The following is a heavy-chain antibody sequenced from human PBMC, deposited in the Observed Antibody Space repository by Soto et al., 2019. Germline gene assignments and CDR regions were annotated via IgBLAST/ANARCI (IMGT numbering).Heavy chain of an antibody. Sequence: GGSLRLSCTASGFTFGDYAMSWFRQAPGKGLEWVGFIRSKAYGGTTEYAASVKGRFTISRDDSKSIAYLQMNSLKTEDTAVNYCTREVDDFWSGYSYKYGMDVWGQGTTVTVSS. V-gene: IGHV3-49*03. J-gene: IGHJ6*02. CDR3: TREVDDFWSGYSYKYGMDV. CDR1: GFTFGDYA. D-gene: IGHD3-3*01. CDR2: IRSKAYGGTT.